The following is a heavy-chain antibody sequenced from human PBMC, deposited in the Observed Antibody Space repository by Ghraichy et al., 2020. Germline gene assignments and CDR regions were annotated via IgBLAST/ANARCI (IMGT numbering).Heavy chain of an antibody. CDR2: IRYDGSNK. J-gene: IGHJ6*02. D-gene: IGHD3-10*01. CDR1: GFTFSSYG. Sequence: GGSLRLSCAASGFTFSSYGMHWVRQAPGKGLEWVAFIRYDGSNKYYADSVKGRFTISRDNSKNTLYLQMNSLRAEDTAVDYCAKDRRRGSGSYGYYYGMDVWGQGTTVTVSS. CDR3: AKDRRRGSGSYGYYYGMDV. V-gene: IGHV3-30*02.